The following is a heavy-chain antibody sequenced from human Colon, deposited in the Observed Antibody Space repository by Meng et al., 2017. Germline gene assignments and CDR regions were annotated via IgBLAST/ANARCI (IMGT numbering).Heavy chain of an antibody. CDR2: IYYTGST. CDR1: GGSVSSGSYY. J-gene: IGHJ4*02. V-gene: IGHV4-61*01. CDR3: ARGPLDY. Sequence: QGHLQGAGPELVKPSQPLSLTCTVSGGSVSSGSYYWSWIRQPPGKGLEWIGYIYYTGSTNYNPSLKSRVTISVDTSKNQFSLKLSSVTAADTAVYYCARGPLDYWGQGTLVTVSS.